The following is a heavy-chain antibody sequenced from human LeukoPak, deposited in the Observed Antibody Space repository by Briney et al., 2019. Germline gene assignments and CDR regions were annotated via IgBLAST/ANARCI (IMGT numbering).Heavy chain of an antibody. Sequence: GGSLRLSCAASGFTFSSYSMNWVRRAPGKGLEWVSSISSSSSYIYYADSVKGRFTISRDNAKNSLYLQMNSLRAEDTAVYYCARDDYGDYASLYWGQGTLVTVSS. CDR2: ISSSSSYI. D-gene: IGHD4-17*01. V-gene: IGHV3-21*01. CDR3: ARDDYGDYASLY. CDR1: GFTFSSYS. J-gene: IGHJ4*02.